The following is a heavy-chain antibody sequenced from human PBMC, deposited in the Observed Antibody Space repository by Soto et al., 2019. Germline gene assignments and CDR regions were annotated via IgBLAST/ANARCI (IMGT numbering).Heavy chain of an antibody. J-gene: IGHJ6*02. CDR3: ARDLYYDILTGYYQTYYYGMDV. CDR1: GGTFSSYA. D-gene: IGHD3-9*01. CDR2: LIPIFGTA. Sequence: QVQLVQSGAEVKKPGSSVKVSCKASGGTFSSYAISWVRQAPGQGLERMGGLIPIFGTANYAQKFQGRVPITADESTSTANMELTRLISEDTAVYYCARDLYYDILTGYYQTYYYGMDVWGQGTTVTVSS. V-gene: IGHV1-69*19.